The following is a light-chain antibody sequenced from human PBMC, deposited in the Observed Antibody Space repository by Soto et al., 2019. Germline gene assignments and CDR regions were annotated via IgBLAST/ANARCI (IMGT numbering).Light chain of an antibody. CDR3: QSYDSSLSGYV. J-gene: IGLJ1*01. V-gene: IGLV1-40*01. CDR2: ANT. CDR1: SSNIGPTYD. Sequence: QSVLTQPPSVSGAPGQRVTISCTGSSSNIGPTYDVHWYQQLPGTAPKLLIYANTNRPSGVPDRFSGSKSGTSASLAITGLQAEEEADYFCQSYDSSLSGYVFGTGTKLTVL.